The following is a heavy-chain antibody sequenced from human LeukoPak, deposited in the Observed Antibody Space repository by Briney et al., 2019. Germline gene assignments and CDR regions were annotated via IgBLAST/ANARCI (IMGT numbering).Heavy chain of an antibody. J-gene: IGHJ4*02. CDR2: ISGSGGTT. D-gene: IGHD6-13*01. CDR1: GFTSSSYP. V-gene: IGHV3-23*01. Sequence: GGSLRLSCAASGFTSSSYPMSWVRQAPGKGLGWVSAISGSGGTTSYADSVKGRFTISRDNSKNTLYLQLNSLRDEDTAVYYCAKAMYTSSWYNFDYWGQGTLVTVSS. CDR3: AKAMYTSSWYNFDY.